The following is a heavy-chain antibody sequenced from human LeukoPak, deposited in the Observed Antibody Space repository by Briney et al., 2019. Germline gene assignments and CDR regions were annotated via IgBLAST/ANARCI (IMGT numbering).Heavy chain of an antibody. CDR1: GGSISSYY. CDR3: ARFHSGDTGYFDY. D-gene: IGHD7-27*01. CDR2: IYYSGST. Sequence: PSETLSLTRTVSGGSISSYYWSWIRQPPGKGLEWVGYIYYSGSTNYNPSLKSRVTISVDTSKNQFSLKLSSVTAADTAVYYCARFHSGDTGYFDYWGQGTLVTVSS. V-gene: IGHV4-59*01. J-gene: IGHJ4*02.